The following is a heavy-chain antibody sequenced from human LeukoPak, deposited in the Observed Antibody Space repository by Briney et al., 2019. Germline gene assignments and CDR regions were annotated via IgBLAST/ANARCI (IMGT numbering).Heavy chain of an antibody. CDR3: ARGAYYDSSGYYYDIDY. J-gene: IGHJ4*02. D-gene: IGHD3-22*01. Sequence: PGGSLRLSCAASGFTFSSYEMNWDRQAPGKGLEWVSYISSSGSTIYYADSVKGRFTISRDNAKNSVYLQMSRLRAEDTAVYYCARGAYYDSSGYYYDIDYWGQGTLVTVSS. V-gene: IGHV3-48*03. CDR2: ISSSGSTI. CDR1: GFTFSSYE.